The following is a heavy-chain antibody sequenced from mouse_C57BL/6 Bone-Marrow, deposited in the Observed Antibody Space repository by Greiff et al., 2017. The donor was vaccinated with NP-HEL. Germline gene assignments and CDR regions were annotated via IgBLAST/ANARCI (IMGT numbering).Heavy chain of an antibody. CDR2: ISYSGST. CDR3: TRSPLWLQRNYYAMDY. Sequence: EVQLQESGPGLAKPSQTLSLTCSVTGYSITSDYWNWIRKFPGNKLEYMGYISYSGSTYYNPSLKSRLSIIRNTSKNQYYLQLNSVTTEDTATYSCTRSPLWLQRNYYAMDYWGQGTSVTVSS. CDR1: GYSITSDY. V-gene: IGHV3-8*01. J-gene: IGHJ4*01. D-gene: IGHD2-2*01.